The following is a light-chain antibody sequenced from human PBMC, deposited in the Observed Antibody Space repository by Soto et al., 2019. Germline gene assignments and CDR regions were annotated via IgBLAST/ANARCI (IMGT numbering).Light chain of an antibody. V-gene: IGKV3-11*01. Sequence: EIVLTQSPASLSLSPGEGATLSCRASQSVGSHFAWYQQKPGQGPRLVIYDISKRATGIPARFSGSGFGTDFTLTISSLEPEDFAVYFCQQRSAWPLTFGGGTKVEI. CDR2: DIS. CDR3: QQRSAWPLT. CDR1: QSVGSH. J-gene: IGKJ4*01.